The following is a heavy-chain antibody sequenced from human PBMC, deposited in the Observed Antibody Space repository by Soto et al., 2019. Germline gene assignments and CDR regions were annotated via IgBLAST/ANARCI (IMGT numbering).Heavy chain of an antibody. CDR3: AKSDGPRIAVAGIGY. V-gene: IGHV3-23*01. D-gene: IGHD6-19*01. CDR1: GFTFSSYA. CDR2: ISGSGGST. J-gene: IGHJ4*02. Sequence: GGSLRLSCAASGFTFSSYAMSWVRQAPGKGLEWVSAISGSGGSTYYADSVKGRFTISRDNSKNTLYLQMNSLRAEDTAVYYCAKSDGPRIAVAGIGYWGQGTLVTGSS.